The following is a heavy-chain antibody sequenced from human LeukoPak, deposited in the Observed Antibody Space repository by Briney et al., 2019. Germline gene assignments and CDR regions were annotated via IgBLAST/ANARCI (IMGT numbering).Heavy chain of an antibody. D-gene: IGHD4-23*01. CDR3: ACATVVNRDAFDI. CDR2: IIPIFGTA. V-gene: IGHV1-69*01. CDR1: GGTFSSYA. J-gene: IGHJ3*02. Sequence: TVKVSCKASGGTFSSYAISWVRQAPGQGLEWMGGIIPIFGTANYAQKFQGRVTITADESTSTAYMELSSLRSEDTAVYYCACATVVNRDAFDIWGQGTMITVSS.